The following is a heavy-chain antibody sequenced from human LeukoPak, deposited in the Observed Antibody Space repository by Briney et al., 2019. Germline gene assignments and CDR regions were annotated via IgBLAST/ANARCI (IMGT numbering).Heavy chain of an antibody. Sequence: PGGSLRLSCAASGFTGSSKYMNWVRQAPGKGLEWVSLIYSGGSTYYADSVKGRFTISRANSNNTLYLQMNSLRAEDTAVYYCASQANYDFWSAIDYWGQGTLVTVSS. V-gene: IGHV3-53*01. D-gene: IGHD3-3*01. CDR2: IYSGGST. J-gene: IGHJ4*02. CDR1: GFTGSSKY. CDR3: ASQANYDFWSAIDY.